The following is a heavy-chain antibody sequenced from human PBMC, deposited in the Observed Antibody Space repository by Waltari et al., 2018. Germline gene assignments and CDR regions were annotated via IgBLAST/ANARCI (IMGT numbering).Heavy chain of an antibody. Sequence: EVQLLESGGGLVQPGGSLRLSCAASGFTFSSYAMSWVRQAPGKGLAWVSAISGSGGSTYYADSVKGRFTIARDKSKNTLYLQMNSLRAEDTAVYYCAKDPSITHHYGSGSYIYWGQGTLVTVSS. CDR3: AKDPSITHHYGSGSYIY. CDR1: GFTFSSYA. V-gene: IGHV3-23*01. D-gene: IGHD3-10*01. CDR2: ISGSGGST. J-gene: IGHJ4*02.